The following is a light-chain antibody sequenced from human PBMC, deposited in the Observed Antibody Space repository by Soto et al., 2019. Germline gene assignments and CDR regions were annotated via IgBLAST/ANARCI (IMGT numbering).Light chain of an antibody. J-gene: IGKJ3*01. CDR1: QTLLSSSDNQNY. CDR2: WAS. Sequence: DFVLTQSPDSLAVSLGERATINCRSSQTLLSSSDNQNYLAWSRQRPGQPPELLVYWASTRESGVPDRFSGSGSGTEFTLTISSLQAEDVAVYYCHQYFSTPLTFGGGTKLDIK. V-gene: IGKV4-1*01. CDR3: HQYFSTPLT.